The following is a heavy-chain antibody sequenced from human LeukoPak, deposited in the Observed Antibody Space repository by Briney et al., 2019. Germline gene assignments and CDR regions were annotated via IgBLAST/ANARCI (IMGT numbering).Heavy chain of an antibody. CDR3: ARSTVTWAFDI. CDR1: GGSISSYY. Sequence: SETLSLTCTVSGGSISSYYWSWLRQPPGKGLEWIGYIYYSGSTNYNPSLKSRVTISVDTSKNQFSLKLSSVTAADTAVYYCARSTVTWAFDIWGQGTMVTVSS. D-gene: IGHD2-2*01. V-gene: IGHV4-59*01. CDR2: IYYSGST. J-gene: IGHJ3*02.